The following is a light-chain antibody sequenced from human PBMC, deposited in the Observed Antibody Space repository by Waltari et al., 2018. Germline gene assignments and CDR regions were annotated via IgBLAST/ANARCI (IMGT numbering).Light chain of an antibody. CDR3: MQTLQSRT. V-gene: IGKV2-28*01. CDR2: LVS. CDR1: QSLLHSNGSTS. Sequence: DIVMTQSPLSLPVTPGEPASFSCRSSQSLLHSNGSTSLSWYLQKAGQSPQLLIYLVSNRASGVPDRVSGSGSGTDFTLKISRVEADDVGVYYCMQTLQSRTLGQGTKVEI. J-gene: IGKJ1*01.